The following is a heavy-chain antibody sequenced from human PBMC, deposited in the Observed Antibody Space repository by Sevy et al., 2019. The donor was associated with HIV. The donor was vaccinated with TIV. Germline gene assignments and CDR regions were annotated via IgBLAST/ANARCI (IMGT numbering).Heavy chain of an antibody. Sequence: GGSLRLSCAASGFTFRNYALGWVRQAPGKGLEWVSALSGSGDNAYYADSVKGRFTISRDNSKNTLNLQMKSLRAEDTAMYYCAKDIAGAYTYGYDSANFDYWGQGTLVTVSS. J-gene: IGHJ4*02. CDR2: LSGSGDNA. D-gene: IGHD5-18*01. CDR1: GFTFRNYA. V-gene: IGHV3-23*01. CDR3: AKDIAGAYTYGYDSANFDY.